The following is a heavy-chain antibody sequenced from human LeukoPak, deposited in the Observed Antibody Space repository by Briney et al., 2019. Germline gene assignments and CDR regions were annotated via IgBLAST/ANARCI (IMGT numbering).Heavy chain of an antibody. V-gene: IGHV3-23*01. J-gene: IGHJ4*02. CDR1: GLTFSSYA. D-gene: IGHD3-22*01. CDR3: AKSLYYYDSSGYFIYDY. Sequence: GGSLRLSCAASGLTFSSYAMSWVRQAPGKGLEWVSAISGSGGSTYYADSVKGRFTISRDNSKNTLYLQMNSLRAVDTAVYYCAKSLYYYDSSGYFIYDYWGQGTLVTVSS. CDR2: ISGSGGST.